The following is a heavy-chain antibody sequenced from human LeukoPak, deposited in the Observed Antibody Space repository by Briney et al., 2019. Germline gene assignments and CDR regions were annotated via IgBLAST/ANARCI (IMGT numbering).Heavy chain of an antibody. J-gene: IGHJ5*02. CDR3: ARDVFFRAHNWFDP. V-gene: IGHV4-39*02. D-gene: IGHD2/OR15-2a*01. CDR2: FYNSGST. Sequence: SETLSLTCTVSGGSISSGTYYWGWIRQPPGKGLEWIGSFYNSGSTYYNPSLKSRVIIAVETSKNQFSLKLSSVTAADTAVYYCARDVFFRAHNWFDPWGQGTLVTVSS. CDR1: GGSISSGTYY.